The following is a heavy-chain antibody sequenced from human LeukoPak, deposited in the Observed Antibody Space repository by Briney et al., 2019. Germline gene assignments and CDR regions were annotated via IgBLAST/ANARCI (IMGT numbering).Heavy chain of an antibody. V-gene: IGHV3-23*01. D-gene: IGHD5-24*01. CDR3: ARRGDGYNLDY. J-gene: IGHJ4*02. CDR2: ISGSGGST. CDR1: GFTFSNAW. Sequence: GGSLRLSCAASGFTFSNAWMSWVRQAPGKGLEWVSAISGSGGSTYYADSVKGRFTISRDNSKNTLYLQMNSLRAEDAAVYYCARRGDGYNLDYWGQGTLVTVSS.